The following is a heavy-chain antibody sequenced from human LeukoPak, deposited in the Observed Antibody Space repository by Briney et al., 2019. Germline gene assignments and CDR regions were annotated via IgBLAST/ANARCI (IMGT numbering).Heavy chain of an antibody. J-gene: IGHJ4*02. CDR2: VHLDGRT. CDR1: GGSISSTNW. D-gene: IGHD3-3*01. V-gene: IGHV4-4*02. Sequence: PSGTLSLICGVSGGSISSTNWWTWVRQPPGKGLEWIGEVHLDGRTNYNPSLESRLTMSADLSENHISLKLTSVTAADTAVYYCAREDGFYRPLDYSGQGTLVTVSS. CDR3: AREDGFYRPLDY.